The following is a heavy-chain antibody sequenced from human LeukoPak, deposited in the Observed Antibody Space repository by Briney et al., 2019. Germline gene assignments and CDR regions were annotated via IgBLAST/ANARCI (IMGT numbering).Heavy chain of an antibody. CDR2: INPNSGGT. Sequence: ASVKVSCKASGYTFTGYYMHWVRQAPGQGLEWMGRINPNSGGTNYAQKFQGRVTMTRDTSISTAYMELSRLRSDDTAVYYCARDLGCSGGSCVDSWGQGTLVTVSS. CDR1: GYTFTGYY. D-gene: IGHD2-15*01. J-gene: IGHJ5*01. CDR3: ARDLGCSGGSCVDS. V-gene: IGHV1-2*06.